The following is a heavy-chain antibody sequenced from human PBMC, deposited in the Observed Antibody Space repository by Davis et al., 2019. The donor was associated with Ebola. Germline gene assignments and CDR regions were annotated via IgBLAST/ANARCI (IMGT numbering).Heavy chain of an antibody. J-gene: IGHJ4*02. D-gene: IGHD3-16*01. CDR3: ARESRVHYETGMSGADY. CDR2: INLNTGGT. CDR1: RYTFTAYF. Sequence: ASVKVPCKASRYTFTAYFIHWVRQAPGQGLEWMGWINLNTGGTDYAQKFKGRVTMTTDTSISTAYMEFSSLRSDDSALYYCARESRVHYETGMSGADYWGLGTVVTVSS. V-gene: IGHV1-2*02.